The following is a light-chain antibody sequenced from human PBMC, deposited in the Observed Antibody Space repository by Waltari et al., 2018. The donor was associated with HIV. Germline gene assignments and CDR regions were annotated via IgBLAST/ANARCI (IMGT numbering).Light chain of an antibody. CDR3: ASWDDSFNGPV. J-gene: IGLJ2*01. CDR2: GKN. Sequence: QSVLTQPPSASGTPGQRVTNSCSGSNSTHGRNPVSWFQQLPGTAPKVLIYGKNQRPSGVPDRFSGSKAGTSASLAISGLQSDDEADYFCASWDDSFNGPVFGGGTKLTVV. V-gene: IGLV1-44*01. CDR1: NSTHGRNP.